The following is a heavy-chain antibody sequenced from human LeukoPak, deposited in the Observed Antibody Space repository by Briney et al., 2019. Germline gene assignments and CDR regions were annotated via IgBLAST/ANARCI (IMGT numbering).Heavy chain of an antibody. V-gene: IGHV3-48*03. CDR1: GFTFSSYE. J-gene: IGHJ4*02. CDR2: ISSSGSTI. D-gene: IGHD4-17*01. CDR3: ARDRAYGDGGY. Sequence: GGSLRLSCAASGFTFSSYEMNWVRQAPGKGLEWVSYISSSGSTICYADSVKGRFTISRDNAKNSLYLQMNSLRAEDTAVYYCARDRAYGDGGYWGQGTLVTVSS.